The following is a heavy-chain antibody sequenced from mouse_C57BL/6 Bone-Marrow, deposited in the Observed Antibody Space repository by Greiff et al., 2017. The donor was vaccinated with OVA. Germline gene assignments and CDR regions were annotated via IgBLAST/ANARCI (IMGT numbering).Heavy chain of an antibody. CDR2: IDPSDSYT. Sequence: QLQQPGAELVKPGASVKLSCKASGYTFTSYWMQWVKQRPGQGLEWIGEIDPSDSYTNYNQKFKGKATLTVDTSSSTAYMQLSSLTSEDSAVYYCARSPYYYGSRSWFAYWGQGTLVTVSA. CDR1: GYTFTSYW. CDR3: ARSPYYYGSRSWFAY. D-gene: IGHD1-1*01. J-gene: IGHJ3*01. V-gene: IGHV1-50*01.